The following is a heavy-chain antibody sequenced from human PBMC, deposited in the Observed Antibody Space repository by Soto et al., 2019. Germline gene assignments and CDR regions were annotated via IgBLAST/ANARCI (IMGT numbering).Heavy chain of an antibody. CDR1: GGAFSAYY. CDR2: IDRYGST. D-gene: IGHD1-26*01. J-gene: IGHJ4*02. Sequence: QVQLQQWGAGLLKPSETLSLTCAVYGGAFSAYYWSWIRQPPGKGLEWIGEIDRYGSTNYDPSLKSRVTISIETSKHQFSLKLNSVTAADTAIYYCAGGSPSAWEPQFYWGQGTLVTVSS. CDR3: AGGSPSAWEPQFY. V-gene: IGHV4-34*01.